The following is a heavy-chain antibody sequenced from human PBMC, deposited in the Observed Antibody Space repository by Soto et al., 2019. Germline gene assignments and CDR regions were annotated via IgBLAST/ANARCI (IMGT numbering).Heavy chain of an antibody. CDR3: AKDQFKALEGNAFDI. D-gene: IGHD1-1*01. CDR1: GFTFSSYA. J-gene: IGHJ3*02. Sequence: PVWSLGLSCASSGFTFSSYAMGSVRHAPVKGLEWVSAISGSGCSTYYADSVKGRFTISRDNSKNTLYLQMNSLRAEDTAVYYCAKDQFKALEGNAFDIWGQGTMVTVSS. CDR2: ISGSGCST. V-gene: IGHV3-23*01.